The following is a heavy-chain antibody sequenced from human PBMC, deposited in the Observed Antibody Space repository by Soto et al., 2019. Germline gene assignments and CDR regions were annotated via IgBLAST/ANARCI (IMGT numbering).Heavy chain of an antibody. CDR1: GFICSSYD. CDR2: ILVGGSP. V-gene: IGHV3-23*01. D-gene: IGHD1-1*01. CDR3: AKATATSGGAFEI. Sequence: GGSLRLSCAVSGFICSSYDMSWVRQAPGKGLEWVSTILVGGSPHYEDSVKGRFTISRDTSKNTVYLQMNSLTAGDTAVYYCAKATATSGGAFEIYGQGAMVT. J-gene: IGHJ3*02.